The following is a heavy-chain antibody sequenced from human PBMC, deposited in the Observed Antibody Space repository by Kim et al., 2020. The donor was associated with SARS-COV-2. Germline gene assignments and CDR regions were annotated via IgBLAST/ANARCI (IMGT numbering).Heavy chain of an antibody. V-gene: IGHV3-30*01. CDR3: ARDYYDSSGYSNYGMDV. D-gene: IGHD3-22*01. Sequence: KGRFTISRDNSKNTLYLQMNSLRAEDTAVYYCARDYYDSSGYSNYGMDVWGQGTTVTVSS. J-gene: IGHJ6*02.